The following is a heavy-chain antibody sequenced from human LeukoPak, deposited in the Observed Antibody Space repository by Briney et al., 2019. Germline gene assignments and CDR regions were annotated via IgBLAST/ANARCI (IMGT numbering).Heavy chain of an antibody. J-gene: IGHJ4*02. CDR1: GGSISSYY. Sequence: SETLSLTCTVSGGSISSYYWSWIRQPPGKGLEWIGYIYYSGSTNYNPSLKSRVTISVDTSKNQFSLKLSSVTAADTAVYYCARGPDYYDSSGYPFDYWGPGTLVTVSS. V-gene: IGHV4-59*01. D-gene: IGHD3-22*01. CDR2: IYYSGST. CDR3: ARGPDYYDSSGYPFDY.